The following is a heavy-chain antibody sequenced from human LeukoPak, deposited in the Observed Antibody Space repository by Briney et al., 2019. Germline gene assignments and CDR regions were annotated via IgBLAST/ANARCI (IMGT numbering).Heavy chain of an antibody. CDR2: IYYSGST. J-gene: IGHJ4*02. V-gene: IGHV4-59*01. Sequence: SETLSLTCTVSGGSISSYYWSWIRQPPGKGLEWIGYIYYSGSTNYNPSLKSRVTISVDTSKNQFSQKLSSVTAADTAVYYCARGITIFGVVIAYYFDYWGQGTLVTVSS. CDR3: ARGITIFGVVIAYYFDY. D-gene: IGHD3-3*01. CDR1: GGSISSYY.